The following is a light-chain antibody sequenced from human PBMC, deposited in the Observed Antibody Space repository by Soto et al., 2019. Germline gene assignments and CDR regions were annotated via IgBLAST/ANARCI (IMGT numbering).Light chain of an antibody. V-gene: IGLV1-40*01. CDR1: SSNIGAGYD. Sequence: QSVLTQPPAVSGATVHRVTSSCTGRSSNIGAGYDVQWYQQLPGTAPKLLIYGNSNRPSGVPDRFSGSKSGTSASLAITGLQAEDEADYYCQSYDSSLSVVFGGGTKVTVL. J-gene: IGLJ2*01. CDR3: QSYDSSLSVV. CDR2: GNS.